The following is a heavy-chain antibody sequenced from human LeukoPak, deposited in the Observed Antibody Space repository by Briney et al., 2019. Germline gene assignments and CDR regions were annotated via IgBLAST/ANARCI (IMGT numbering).Heavy chain of an antibody. V-gene: IGHV1-46*01. CDR2: ISPSGGST. CDR3: ARALAAAGTGWFDP. Sequence: ASVKVSCKAFGYTFTSNYMHWVRQAPGQGPEWMGVISPSGGSTTYAQKFQGRVTLTGDMSTSTAYMELSRLRSDDTAVHYCARALAAAGTGWFDPWGQGTLVTVSS. D-gene: IGHD6-13*01. J-gene: IGHJ5*02. CDR1: GYTFTSNY.